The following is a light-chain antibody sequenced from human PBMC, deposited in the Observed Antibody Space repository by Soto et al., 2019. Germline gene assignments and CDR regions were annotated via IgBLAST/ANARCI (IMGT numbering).Light chain of an antibody. CDR2: DAS. CDR1: QGIGNY. V-gene: IGKV1-8*01. J-gene: IGKJ1*01. Sequence: IWLTQSPCSVSAFTGDRVTITCRASQGIGNYVAWYQHKPGKAPKLLIYDASTLPNGVPSRFSGSGSETDFTLTISRLQPEDFSTYYCQQYYAYFHTFGQGTKVEIK. CDR3: QQYYAYFHT.